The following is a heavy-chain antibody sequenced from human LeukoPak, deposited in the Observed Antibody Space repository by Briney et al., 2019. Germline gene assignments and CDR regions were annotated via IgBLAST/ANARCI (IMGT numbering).Heavy chain of an antibody. D-gene: IGHD2-2*01. J-gene: IGHJ3*02. CDR3: ATADIVVVPAVNDAFDI. V-gene: IGHV4-39*01. Sequence: SETLSLTCTVSGGSISSSSYYWGWIRQPPGKGLEWIGSIYYSGSTYYNPSLKSRVTISVDTSKNQFSLKLSSVTAADTAVYYCATADIVVVPAVNDAFDIWGQGTMVTVSS. CDR1: GGSISSSSYY. CDR2: IYYSGST.